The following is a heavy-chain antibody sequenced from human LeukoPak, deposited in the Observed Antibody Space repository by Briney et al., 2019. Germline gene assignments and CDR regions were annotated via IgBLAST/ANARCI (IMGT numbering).Heavy chain of an antibody. J-gene: IGHJ4*02. CDR1: GYTFSAYV. V-gene: IGHV1-3*01. CDR2: INGGNGET. CDR3: ARGWWDLGESPF. D-gene: IGHD1-26*01. Sequence: ASVKVSCKGSGYTFSAYVLHWVRQAPGQSLEWMGWINGGNGETRYSEKFHGRVTITRDAPAKTSYMELSSLGLEDTAVYYCARGWWDLGESPFWGQGTLVTVSS.